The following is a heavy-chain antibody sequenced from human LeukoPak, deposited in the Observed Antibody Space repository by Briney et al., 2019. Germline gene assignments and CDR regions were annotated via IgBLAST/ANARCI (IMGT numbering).Heavy chain of an antibody. Sequence: SETLSLTCAVSGGSISSSNWWSWVRQPPGKGLEWIGEIYHSGSTNYNPSLKSRVTISVDKSKNQFSLKLSSVTAADTAVYYCVRVAKGDCSSTSCLTEYFQHWGQGTLVTVSS. CDR3: VRVAKGDCSSTSCLTEYFQH. CDR1: GGSISSSNW. CDR2: IYHSGST. D-gene: IGHD2-2*01. J-gene: IGHJ1*01. V-gene: IGHV4-4*02.